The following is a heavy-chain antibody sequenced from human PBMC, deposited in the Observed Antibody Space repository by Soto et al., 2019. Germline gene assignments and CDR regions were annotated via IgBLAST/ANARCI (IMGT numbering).Heavy chain of an antibody. Sequence: QLHLQESGSGLVKPSQTLSLTCAVSGGSISSGCHSWTWIRQPPGRGLEWIGNIYHSGSTYYNPSLRSRVTMSVDRSKSQFSLKLNSVTAADPAVYYCARGLIPHGAPRYLFDPWAQGTLVTVSS. D-gene: IGHD1-20*01. J-gene: IGHJ5*02. CDR2: IYHSGST. V-gene: IGHV4-30-2*01. CDR1: GGSISSGCHS. CDR3: ARGLIPHGAPRYLFDP.